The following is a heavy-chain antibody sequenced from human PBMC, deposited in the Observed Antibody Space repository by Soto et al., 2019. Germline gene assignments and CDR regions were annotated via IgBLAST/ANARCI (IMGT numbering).Heavy chain of an antibody. J-gene: IGHJ6*02. CDR2: INTYNGYT. V-gene: IGHV1-18*01. D-gene: IGHD4-4*01. Sequence: GASVKVSCKASGYTFTSCGISWVRQAPGQGLEWMGLINTYNGYTKYPQNFQGRVTMTTDTSTGTVYMELRSLTSDDTAVYYCARDVTKGLDFWGQGTTVTVSS. CDR1: GYTFTSCG. CDR3: ARDVTKGLDF.